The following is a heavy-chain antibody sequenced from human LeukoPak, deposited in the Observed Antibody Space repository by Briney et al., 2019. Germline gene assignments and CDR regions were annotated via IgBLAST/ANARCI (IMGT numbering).Heavy chain of an antibody. J-gene: IGHJ4*02. V-gene: IGHV4-39*01. CDR2: IYYSGST. Sequence: SETLSLTCTVSGGSISSSSYYWGWIRQPPGKGLEWIGNIYYSGSTYYNPSLKSRVTISVATSKNQFSLKLSSVTAADTAVYYCAGLRLGDYYFDYWGREPWSPSPQ. D-gene: IGHD4/OR15-4a*01. CDR1: GGSISSSSYY. CDR3: AGLRLGDYYFDY.